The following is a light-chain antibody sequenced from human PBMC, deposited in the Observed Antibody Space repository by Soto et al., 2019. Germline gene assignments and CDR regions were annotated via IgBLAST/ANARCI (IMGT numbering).Light chain of an antibody. J-gene: IGKJ1*01. Sequence: DIQMTQSPSTLSASVGERVTITCRASQSISSWLAWYQQKPGKAPKLLIYDASSLESGGPSRFSGSGSGTEFTLTISSLQPDDFATYYCQQYNSYGTFGQGTKVEIK. CDR1: QSISSW. CDR3: QQYNSYGT. CDR2: DAS. V-gene: IGKV1-5*01.